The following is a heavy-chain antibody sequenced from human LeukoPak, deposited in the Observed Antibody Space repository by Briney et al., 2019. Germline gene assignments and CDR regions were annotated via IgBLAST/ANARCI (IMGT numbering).Heavy chain of an antibody. J-gene: IGHJ4*02. CDR3: AAEVGDYVDY. V-gene: IGHV4-61*01. CDR2: IYYSGST. Sequence: PSETLSLTCTVSGGSVSSGSYYWSWIRQPPGKGLEWTGYIYYSGSTNYNPSLKSRVTISVDTSKNQFSLKLSSVTAADTAVYYCAAEVGDYVDYWGQGTLVTVSS. D-gene: IGHD1-26*01. CDR1: GGSVSSGSYY.